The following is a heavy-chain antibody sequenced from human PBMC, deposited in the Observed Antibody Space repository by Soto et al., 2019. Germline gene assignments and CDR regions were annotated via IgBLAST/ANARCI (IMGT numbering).Heavy chain of an antibody. Sequence: GGSLRLSCAASGFTVSSNYMSWVRQAAGEGLEWVSIIYSGGSTYYADSVKGRFTISRDNSKNTLYLQMNSLRAEDTAVYYCARDIPLFCISTSCYSYYHYGLDVWGQGTTVTVSS. V-gene: IGHV3-53*01. CDR3: ARDIPLFCISTSCYSYYHYGLDV. D-gene: IGHD2-2*01. J-gene: IGHJ6*02. CDR2: IYSGGST. CDR1: GFTVSSNY.